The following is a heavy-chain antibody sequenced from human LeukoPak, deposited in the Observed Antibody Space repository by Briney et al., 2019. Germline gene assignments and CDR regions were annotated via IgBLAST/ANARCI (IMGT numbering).Heavy chain of an antibody. Sequence: PAETLSLTCTLSGGFFSSCTYFCGWIRQPRGKGLEWIGSIYYSGSTYYNQSLKSRVTICVDTSKNQFSLKLTSVTAADTAVYYCARHYYDTSGYYPWYFDYWGQGTLVTVSS. D-gene: IGHD3-22*01. CDR1: GGFFSSCTYF. V-gene: IGHV4-39*01. CDR3: ARHYYDTSGYYPWYFDY. J-gene: IGHJ4*02. CDR2: IYYSGST.